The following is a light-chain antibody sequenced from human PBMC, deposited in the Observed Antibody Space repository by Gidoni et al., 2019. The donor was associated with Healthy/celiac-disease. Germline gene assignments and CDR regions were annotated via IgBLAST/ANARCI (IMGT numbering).Light chain of an antibody. V-gene: IGKV3-11*01. J-gene: IGKJ5*01. Sequence: EIVLTQSPATLSLSPGERATLSCRASQSVSSYLAWYQQKPGQAPRLLIYDASNRATGIPARFSGSGSGTDFTLTISSLEPEEFAVYYCQQRSNWPLITFXXXTRLEIK. CDR3: QQRSNWPLIT. CDR1: QSVSSY. CDR2: DAS.